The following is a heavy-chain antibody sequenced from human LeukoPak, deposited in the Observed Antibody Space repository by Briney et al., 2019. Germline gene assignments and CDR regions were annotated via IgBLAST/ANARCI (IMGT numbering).Heavy chain of an antibody. CDR1: GFAFSSYG. J-gene: IGHJ4*02. CDR3: AKQGYCTSTSCYDGDH. Sequence: GGSLRLSCAASGFAFSSYGMHWVRQGPGKGLEWVSGISGSAGSTYYADSVKGRFTISRDNSKNTLYLQMNSLRAEDTAVYYCAKQGYCTSTSCYDGDHWGQGTLVTVSS. D-gene: IGHD2-2*01. V-gene: IGHV3-23*01. CDR2: ISGSAGST.